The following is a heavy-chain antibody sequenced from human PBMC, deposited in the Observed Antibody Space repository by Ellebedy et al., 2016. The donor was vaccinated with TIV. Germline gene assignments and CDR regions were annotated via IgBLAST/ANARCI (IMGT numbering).Heavy chain of an antibody. CDR1: GFTFSGSA. J-gene: IGHJ5*02. V-gene: IGHV3-73*01. CDR3: NLDWSLSHTNWFDP. D-gene: IGHD3-9*01. CDR2: IRSKANSYAT. Sequence: PGGSLRLSCAASGFTFSGSAMHWVRQASGKGLEWVGRIRSKANSYATAYAASVKGRFTISRDDSKNTAYLQMNSLKTEDTAVYYCNLDWSLSHTNWFDPWGQGTLVTVSS.